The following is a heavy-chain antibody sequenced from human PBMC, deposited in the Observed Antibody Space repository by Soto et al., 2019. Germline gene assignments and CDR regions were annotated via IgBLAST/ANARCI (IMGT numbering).Heavy chain of an antibody. J-gene: IGHJ6*02. D-gene: IGHD1-1*01. V-gene: IGHV1-69*06. Sequence: QVRLAQSGAEVRSPGSSVRVSCKASGATVSDYGITWVRKVPRQGLEWVGAILPMYRKTNYAQKLQGRVMIIADKSPDTVYLELSRLRSDDTATYFCARVVQLGSNYAMDVWGQGTTV. CDR2: ILPMYRKT. CDR1: GATVSDYG. CDR3: ARVVQLGSNYAMDV.